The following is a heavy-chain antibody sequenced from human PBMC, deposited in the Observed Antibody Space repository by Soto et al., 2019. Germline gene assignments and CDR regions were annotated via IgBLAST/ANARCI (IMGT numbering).Heavy chain of an antibody. CDR3: ARDQGATILNAFDI. V-gene: IGHV1-69*12. D-gene: IGHD1-26*01. CDR2: IIPIFATA. CDR1: GGTFSSYA. Sequence: QVQLVQSGAVVKKPGSSVKVSCKASGGTFSSYAISWVRQAPGQGLEWMGGIIPIFATANYAQKFQGRVTITADESTSTAYMELNSLRSEVAAVYYCARDQGATILNAFDIWGQGTMVTVSS. J-gene: IGHJ3*02.